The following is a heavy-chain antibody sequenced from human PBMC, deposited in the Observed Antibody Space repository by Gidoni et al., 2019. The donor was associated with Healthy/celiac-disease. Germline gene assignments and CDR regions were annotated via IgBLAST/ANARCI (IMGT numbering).Heavy chain of an antibody. V-gene: IGHV5-51*01. CDR3: ARALEMATYVDAFDI. CDR2: IYPGDSDT. Sequence: EVQPLQSGAGVKKPGESLTVSGNGSGYNFTSYGTGGVRQMPGKGLEWMGIIYPGDSDTRYSPSFQGQVTISADKSISTAYLQWSSLKASDTAMYYCARALEMATYVDAFDIWGQGTMVTVSS. D-gene: IGHD5-12*01. CDR1: GYNFTSYG. J-gene: IGHJ3*02.